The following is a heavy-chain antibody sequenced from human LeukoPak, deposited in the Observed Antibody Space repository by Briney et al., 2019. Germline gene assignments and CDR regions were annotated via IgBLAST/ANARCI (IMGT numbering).Heavy chain of an antibody. Sequence: SETLSLTCAVYGGSFSGYYWSWIRQPPGKGLEWMWEINHSGSTNNNPTLKSRVSISVDTAKNQFSLKLSSVTAADTDVYYCARSPYYDYWSGYYTGYYYGMDVWGQGTTVTVSS. CDR2: INHSGST. D-gene: IGHD3-3*01. CDR3: ARSPYYDYWSGYYTGYYYGMDV. CDR1: GGSFSGYY. J-gene: IGHJ6*02. V-gene: IGHV4-34*01.